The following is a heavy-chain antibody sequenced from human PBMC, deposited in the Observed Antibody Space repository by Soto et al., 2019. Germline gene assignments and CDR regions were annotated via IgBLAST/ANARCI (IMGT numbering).Heavy chain of an antibody. J-gene: IGHJ4*02. V-gene: IGHV3-11*01. Sequence: GSLRLSCAASGFTFSDYYMSWIRQAPGKGLEWVSYISSSSGTAIYYADSVKGRFTISRDNAKNSLYLQVNSLRAEDTAVYYCARRYCISTSCLFDYWGQGTLVTVSS. D-gene: IGHD2-2*01. CDR1: GFTFSDYY. CDR2: ISSSSGTAI. CDR3: ARRYCISTSCLFDY.